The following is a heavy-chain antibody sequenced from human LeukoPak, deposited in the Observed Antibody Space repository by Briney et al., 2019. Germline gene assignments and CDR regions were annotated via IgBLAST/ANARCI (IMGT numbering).Heavy chain of an antibody. CDR3: AKEESGVPAAN. CDR2: INSDGSTT. D-gene: IGHD2-2*01. CDR1: GFTFSTYW. Sequence: GGSLRLSCAASGFTFSTYWMHWVRQAPGKGLVWVSRINSDGSTTNYADSVKGRFTISRDNAKNTLYLQMNSLRAEDTAIYYCAKEESGVPAANWGQGTLVIVSS. J-gene: IGHJ4*02. V-gene: IGHV3-74*01.